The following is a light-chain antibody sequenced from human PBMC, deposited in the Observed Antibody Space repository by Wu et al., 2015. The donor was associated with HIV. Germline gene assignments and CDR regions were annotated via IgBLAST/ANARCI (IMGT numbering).Light chain of an antibody. V-gene: IGKV3-15*01. CDR3: QQYNNWPRT. Sequence: EIVMTQSPPTLSVSPGERATLSCRASQNVHNNLAWYQQKPGQAPRLLIYGATIRATGIPDKFSGSGSGTEFTLTISSMQSEDFASYYCQQYNNWPRTFGQGTKVESK. CDR2: GAT. CDR1: QNVHNN. J-gene: IGKJ1*01.